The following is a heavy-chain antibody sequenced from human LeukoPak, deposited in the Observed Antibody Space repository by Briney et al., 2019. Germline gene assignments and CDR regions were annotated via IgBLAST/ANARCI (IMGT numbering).Heavy chain of an antibody. CDR2: MNPRGGVT. CDR1: GYIFTSFY. CDR3: ARAPYPRYSSSWFFDY. V-gene: IGHV1-46*01. D-gene: IGHD6-13*01. J-gene: IGHJ4*02. Sequence: ASVKVSCKASGYIFTSFYIHWVRQVPGQGPEWMGVMNPRGGVTSYPQKFQGRVTVTRDTSTSTVYVELGSLTSEDTAVYYCARAPYPRYSSSWFFDYWGQGTLVTVSS.